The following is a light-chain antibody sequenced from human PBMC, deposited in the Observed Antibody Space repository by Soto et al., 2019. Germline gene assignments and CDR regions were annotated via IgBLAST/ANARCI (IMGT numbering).Light chain of an antibody. CDR2: GAS. J-gene: IGKJ2*01. CDR3: QQYGGSPPYT. CDR1: QRVYTSY. Sequence: EIVLTQSAGTLSLSPGARVTLSCRASQRVYTSYLAWYQQKPGQAPRLLIFGASSRATGTPDRFIGSGSGTDFTLTISRLEPEAFAVYYCQQYGGSPPYTFGQGTKLEIK. V-gene: IGKV3-20*01.